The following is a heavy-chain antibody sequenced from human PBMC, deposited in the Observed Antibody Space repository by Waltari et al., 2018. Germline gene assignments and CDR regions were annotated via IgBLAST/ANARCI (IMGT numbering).Heavy chain of an antibody. J-gene: IGHJ3*01. CDR2: IYYSGTT. D-gene: IGHD6-19*01. Sequence: QLQLQESGPGLAKPSETLSLTCTVSGGSISSTNSYWGCIRQTPGKGLEWIGSIYYSGTTCHNPSLKSRVTMSIATSRNQFSLKLSAVAAADTAMYYCARVGRWDDTSGHKAFDLWGQGTMLTVSS. CDR1: GGSISSTNSY. V-gene: IGHV4-39*07. CDR3: ARVGRWDDTSGHKAFDL.